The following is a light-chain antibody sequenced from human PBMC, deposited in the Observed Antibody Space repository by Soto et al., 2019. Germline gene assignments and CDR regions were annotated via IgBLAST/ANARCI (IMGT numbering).Light chain of an antibody. CDR1: QSISDT. CDR2: GAS. CDR3: QQYGSSPST. Sequence: IVMTQSPATLSVSPGERATLSCRASQSISDTLAWYQQKPGQAPRLLIYGASTRAPGFPARFSGSGSGTDFTLTISSLQSEDFAVYYCQQYGSSPSTFGQGTKVDIK. V-gene: IGKV3-15*01. J-gene: IGKJ1*01.